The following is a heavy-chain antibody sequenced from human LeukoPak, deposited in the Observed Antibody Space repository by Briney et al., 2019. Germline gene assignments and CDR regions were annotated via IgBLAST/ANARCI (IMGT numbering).Heavy chain of an antibody. Sequence: SETLSLTCTVSGGSISSGSYYWSWIRQPAGKGLEWIGSISYSGSTYYNPSLKSRVTISVDTSKNQFSLKLSSVTAADTAMYYCARVSRGNSVGGDYWGQGTLVTVSS. CDR3: ARVSRGNSVGGDY. D-gene: IGHD4-23*01. CDR1: GGSISSGSYY. J-gene: IGHJ4*02. CDR2: ISYSGST. V-gene: IGHV4-39*07.